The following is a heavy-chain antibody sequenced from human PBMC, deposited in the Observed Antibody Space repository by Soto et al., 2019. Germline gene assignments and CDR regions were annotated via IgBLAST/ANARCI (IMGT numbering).Heavy chain of an antibody. CDR1: GISITSSY. V-gene: IGHV4-59*08. CDR2: ISDRGDI. Sequence: PSETLSLTCTVSGISITSSYWNWFRQSPGKGLEWIGQISDRGDINYNPPLGSRVAISTDTSKNQVSLTLTAVNAADTAVYFCARGSHLLGPWGQGTLVTVS. CDR3: ARGSHLLGP. J-gene: IGHJ5*02. D-gene: IGHD3-10*01.